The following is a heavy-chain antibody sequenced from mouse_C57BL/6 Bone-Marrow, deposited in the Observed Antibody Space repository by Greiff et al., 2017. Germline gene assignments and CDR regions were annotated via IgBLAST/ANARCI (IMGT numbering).Heavy chain of an antibody. J-gene: IGHJ2*01. Sequence: EVKLLESGGGLVQPGGSMKLSCAASGYTFSDAWMDWVRQSPEKGLEWVAEIRNKANNHATYYAESVKGRFTISRDDSTSSVYLQMNSLRAEDTGIYYCTTSIYYYGSSYDYWGQGTTLTVSS. CDR3: TTSIYYYGSSYDY. V-gene: IGHV6-6*01. CDR2: IRNKANNHAT. CDR1: GYTFSDAW. D-gene: IGHD1-1*01.